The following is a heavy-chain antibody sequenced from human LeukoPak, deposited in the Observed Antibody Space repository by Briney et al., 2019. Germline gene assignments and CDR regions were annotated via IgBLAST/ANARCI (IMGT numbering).Heavy chain of an antibody. D-gene: IGHD3-16*01. J-gene: IGHJ4*02. CDR3: AKGRSRAYTRSPFFFDF. Sequence: PGGSLRLSCAASGFIFSSCVMRWVRPAPARGLAWVSCISGHGCVTHYEASAKGRFTIARDNPKSSIYLQMNSLRVEDAALYYCAKGRSRAYTRSPFFFDFWGQGALVAVSS. V-gene: IGHV3-23*01. CDR2: ISGHGCVT. CDR1: GFIFSSCV.